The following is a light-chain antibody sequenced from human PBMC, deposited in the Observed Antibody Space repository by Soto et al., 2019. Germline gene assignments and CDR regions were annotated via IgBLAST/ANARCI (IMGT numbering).Light chain of an antibody. V-gene: IGKV3-11*01. J-gene: IGKJ4*01. CDR1: QSISSY. CDR3: QHRRNWPLT. CDR2: DAS. Sequence: EIVLTQSPATLSLSPGERATLSCRASQSISSYLAWYQQKPGQTPRLLIYDASNRATGIPARFSGSGSGTDFTLTISALEPEDLAVYYCQHRRNWPLTFGGGTKVEIK.